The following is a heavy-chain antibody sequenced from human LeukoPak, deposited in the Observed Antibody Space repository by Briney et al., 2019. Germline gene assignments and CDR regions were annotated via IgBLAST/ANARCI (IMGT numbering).Heavy chain of an antibody. V-gene: IGHV4-59*08. J-gene: IGHJ4*02. CDR1: ARPMSSSY. CDR2: IYYSGST. CDR3: ARQGPLTTAVTTRTNPFDY. D-gene: IGHD4-11*01. Sequence: PSETLSLTCTVSARPMSSSYWSWIRQPPGKGLEGIGYIYYSGSTNYNPSLKSRVTISVATSKNQFSLKLNSVTAADTAVYYCARQGPLTTAVTTRTNPFDYWGQGTLVTVSS.